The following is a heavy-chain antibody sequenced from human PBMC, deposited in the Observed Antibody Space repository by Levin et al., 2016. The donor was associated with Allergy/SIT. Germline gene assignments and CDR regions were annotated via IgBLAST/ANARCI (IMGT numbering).Heavy chain of an antibody. CDR2: INPNSGGT. J-gene: IGHJ3*02. V-gene: IGHV1-2*02. CDR3: AREGVGLSGYDLAFDI. D-gene: IGHD5-12*01. Sequence: WVRQAPGQGLEWMGWINPNSGGTNYAQKFQGRVTMTRDTSISTAYMELSRLRSDDTAVYYCAREGVGLSGYDLAFDIWGQGTMVTVSS.